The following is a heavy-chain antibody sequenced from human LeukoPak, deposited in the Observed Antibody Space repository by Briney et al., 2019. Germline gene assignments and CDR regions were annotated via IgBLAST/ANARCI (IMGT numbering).Heavy chain of an antibody. CDR3: ANARRSSWQFDP. J-gene: IGHJ5*02. Sequence: PGGSLRLSCAASGFTFSSYAMSWVRQAPGKGLEWVSAISGSGGSTYYADSVKGRFTISRDNSKNTLYLQMNSLGAEDTAVYYCANARRSSWQFDPWGQGTLVTVSS. CDR2: ISGSGGST. CDR1: GFTFSSYA. D-gene: IGHD6-13*01. V-gene: IGHV3-23*01.